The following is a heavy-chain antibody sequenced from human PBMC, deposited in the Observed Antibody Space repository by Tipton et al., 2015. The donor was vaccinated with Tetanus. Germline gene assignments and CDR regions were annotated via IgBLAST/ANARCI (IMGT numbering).Heavy chain of an antibody. D-gene: IGHD1-26*01. V-gene: IGHV4-34*01. CDR3: ARNREVVRQVGTTRAFDL. CDR2: VYDSGYT. Sequence: TLSLTCAVYGGSFSGFFWSWVRQSPGKGLEFIGYVYDSGYTKYNPSLNSRVSMSIDMSRKQFSLTLSSVTAADTAVYYCARNREVVRQVGTTRAFDLWGQGTLVTVSA. J-gene: IGHJ3*01. CDR1: GGSFSGFF.